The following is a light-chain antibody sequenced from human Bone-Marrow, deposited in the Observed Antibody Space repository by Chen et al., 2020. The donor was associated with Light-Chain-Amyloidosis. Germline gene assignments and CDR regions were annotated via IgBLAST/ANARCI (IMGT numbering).Light chain of an antibody. V-gene: IGKV1-5*03. CDR1: QSISSW. J-gene: IGKJ1*01. CDR3: QQSNSYFWT. CDR2: KAS. Sequence: DIQMTQSPSTLSASVGDRVTITCRASQSISSWVAWYQQKPGKAPTLLIYKASSLESGVPSRFSGSGSGTEFTLTISSLQPDDFATYYCQQSNSYFWTFGQGTKVEIK.